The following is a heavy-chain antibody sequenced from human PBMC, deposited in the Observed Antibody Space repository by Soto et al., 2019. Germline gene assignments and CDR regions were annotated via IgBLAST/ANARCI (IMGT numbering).Heavy chain of an antibody. CDR3: ARSMPGRRCTSCSDFDY. V-gene: IGHV3-33*01. D-gene: IGHD2-2*01. CDR1: GFTFSSYG. J-gene: IGHJ4*02. Sequence: QVQLVESGGGVVQPGRSLRLSCAASGFTFSSYGMHWVRQAPGKGLEWVAVIWYDGSNKYYADSVKGRFTISRDNSKNTLYLQMNSLRAEDTAVYYCARSMPGRRCTSCSDFDYWGQGTLVTVSS. CDR2: IWYDGSNK.